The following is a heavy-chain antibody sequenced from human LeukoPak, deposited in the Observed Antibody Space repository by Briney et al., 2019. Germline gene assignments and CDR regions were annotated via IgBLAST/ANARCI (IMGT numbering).Heavy chain of an antibody. CDR1: GFTFSSYA. CDR3: AKVQLWSLGYFDY. CDR2: ISGSGGST. D-gene: IGHD3-10*01. J-gene: IGHJ4*02. Sequence: QPGGSLRLSCAASGFTFSSYAMSWVRQAPGKGLEWVSAISGSGGSTYYTDSVKGRFTISRDNSKNTLYLQMNSLRAEDTAVYYCAKVQLWSLGYFDYWGQGTLVTVSS. V-gene: IGHV3-23*01.